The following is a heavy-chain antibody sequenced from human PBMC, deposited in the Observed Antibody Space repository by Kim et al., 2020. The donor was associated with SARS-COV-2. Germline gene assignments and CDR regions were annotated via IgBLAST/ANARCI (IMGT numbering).Heavy chain of an antibody. V-gene: IGHV1-69*13. Sequence: SVKVSCKASGGTFSSYAISWVRQAPGQGLEWMGGIIPIFGTANYAQKFQGRVTITADESTSTAYMELSSLRSEDTAVYYCAIRDNWNYVSYYGMDVWGQGTTVTVSS. CDR3: AIRDNWNYVSYYGMDV. CDR1: GGTFSSYA. CDR2: IIPIFGTA. D-gene: IGHD1-7*01. J-gene: IGHJ6*02.